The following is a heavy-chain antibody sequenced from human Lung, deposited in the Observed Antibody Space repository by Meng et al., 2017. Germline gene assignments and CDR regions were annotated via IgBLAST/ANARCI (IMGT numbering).Heavy chain of an antibody. V-gene: IGHV3-15*04. Sequence: GESLKISCVASGVSFTDAWMSWVRQAPGKGLEWVGRIETKSEGGTADYAAPVKGRFSISRDDSQNTLYLQMNTLISEDTGVYFCTTGAEAADHWGQGTLVTVSS. J-gene: IGHJ4*02. CDR2: IETKSEGGTA. CDR1: GVSFTDAW. D-gene: IGHD6-13*01. CDR3: TTGAEAADH.